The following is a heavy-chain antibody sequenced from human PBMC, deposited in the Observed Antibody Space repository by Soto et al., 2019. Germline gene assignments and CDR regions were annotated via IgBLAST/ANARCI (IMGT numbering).Heavy chain of an antibody. V-gene: IGHV3-23*01. CDR3: ARGTCRSGGSCYSTFDY. Sequence: EVQLLESGGGLVQPGGSLTLSCAASEFTFSSYAMSWVRQAPGKGLEWVSVISGSGSSTYYADSVKGRFTISRDNSKSTLYLQMNSLTAEDTAVYYCARGTCRSGGSCYSTFDYWGQGTLVTDSS. CDR2: ISGSGSST. D-gene: IGHD2-15*01. CDR1: EFTFSSYA. J-gene: IGHJ4*02.